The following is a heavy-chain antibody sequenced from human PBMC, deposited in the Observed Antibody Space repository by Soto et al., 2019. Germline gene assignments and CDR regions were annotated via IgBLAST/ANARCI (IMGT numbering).Heavy chain of an antibody. CDR1: GFTFSSYG. J-gene: IGHJ4*02. D-gene: IGHD3-9*01. Sequence: PGGSLRLSCAASGFTFSSYGMHWVRQAPGKGLEWVAVISYDGSNKYYADSVKGRFTISRDNSKNTLYLQMNSLRAEDTAVYYCAKDRKRFTIFPTQGGNYWGQGTLVTVSS. CDR3: AKDRKRFTIFPTQGGNY. CDR2: ISYDGSNK. V-gene: IGHV3-30*18.